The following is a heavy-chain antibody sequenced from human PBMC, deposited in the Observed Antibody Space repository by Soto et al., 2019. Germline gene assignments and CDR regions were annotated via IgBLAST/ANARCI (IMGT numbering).Heavy chain of an antibody. CDR1: GFTFRSYA. Sequence: PGGSLRLSCAASGFTFRSYAMHWVRQAPGKGLEWVATISYNENKRYYTDSVKGRFTISRDNSKNTLYLQVNSLTTEDTAVYYCARAMDTAMASKDNWFDPWGEGTLVTVSS. D-gene: IGHD5-18*01. CDR3: ARAMDTAMASKDNWFDP. V-gene: IGHV3-30-3*01. CDR2: ISYNENKR. J-gene: IGHJ5*02.